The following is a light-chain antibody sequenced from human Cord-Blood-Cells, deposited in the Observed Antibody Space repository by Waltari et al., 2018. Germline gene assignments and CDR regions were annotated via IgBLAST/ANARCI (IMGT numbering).Light chain of an antibody. V-gene: IGLV1-44*01. Sequence: QSVLTQPPSASGTPGQRVTISCSGSSSNIGSNTVNWYQQLPGTAPKRLIYSNNPRPSGVPDRFSGSKSGTSASLAISGLQSEDEADYYCAAWDDSLNGVVFGGGTKLTVL. J-gene: IGLJ2*01. CDR3: AAWDDSLNGVV. CDR1: SSNIGSNT. CDR2: SNN.